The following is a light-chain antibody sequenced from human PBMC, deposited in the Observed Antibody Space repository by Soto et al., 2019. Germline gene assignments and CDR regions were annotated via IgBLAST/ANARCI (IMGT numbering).Light chain of an antibody. J-gene: IGLJ1*01. CDR1: SSDVGSYNL. CDR2: EGS. V-gene: IGLV2-23*01. Sequence: QSVLTQPASVSGSPGQSITISCTGTSSDVGSYNLVSWYQQHPGKAPNLMIYEGSKRPSGVSNRFSGSKSGNTASLTISGLQAEDEADYYCCSYAGSSTPYVFGTGTKLTVL. CDR3: CSYAGSSTPYV.